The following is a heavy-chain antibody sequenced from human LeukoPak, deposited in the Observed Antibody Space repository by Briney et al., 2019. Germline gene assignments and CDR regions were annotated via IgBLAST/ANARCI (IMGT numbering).Heavy chain of an antibody. Sequence: GALRPSCSTAGFTFSIYCMHWVRQAPGQGVEFVAGIWEDGTNIHYADSVMGRFTISRDNSKNTLYLQMNSLSAEDTAVYFCARAGYNSGWYEYWGQGTLATVSS. D-gene: IGHD6-19*01. CDR1: GFTFSIYC. V-gene: IGHV3-33*01. CDR2: IWEDGTNI. CDR3: ARAGYNSGWYEY. J-gene: IGHJ4*02.